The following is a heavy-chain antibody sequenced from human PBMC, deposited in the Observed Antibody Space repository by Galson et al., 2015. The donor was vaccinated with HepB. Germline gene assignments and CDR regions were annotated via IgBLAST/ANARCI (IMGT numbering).Heavy chain of an antibody. CDR2: IYSDGST. V-gene: IGHV3-53*01. D-gene: IGHD4-17*01. Sequence: SLRLSCAASGFTFSNYWMTWVRLAPGKGLEWVSVIYSDGSTYYADSVKGRFTISRDNSKNTLYLQMNSLRADDTAVYYCARAPRGAYYGGMDVWGQGTTVTVSS. CDR3: ARAPRGAYYGGMDV. J-gene: IGHJ6*02. CDR1: GFTFSNYW.